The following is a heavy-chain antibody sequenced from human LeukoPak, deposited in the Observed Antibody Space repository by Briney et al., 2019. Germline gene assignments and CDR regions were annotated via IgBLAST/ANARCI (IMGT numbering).Heavy chain of an antibody. V-gene: IGHV1-46*01. CDR1: GYTFTSYY. J-gene: IGHJ4*02. Sequence: GASVKVSCKASGYTFTSYYMHWVRQAPGQGLEWMGIINPSGGSTSYAQKLQGRVTMTRDTSTSTVYMELSSLRSEDTAVYYCTFSGYYYGYDYWGQGTLVTVSS. D-gene: IGHD3-22*01. CDR2: INPSGGST. CDR3: TFSGYYYGYDY.